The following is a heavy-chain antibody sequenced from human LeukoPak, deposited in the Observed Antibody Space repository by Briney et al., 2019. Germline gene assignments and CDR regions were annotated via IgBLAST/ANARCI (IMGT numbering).Heavy chain of an antibody. Sequence: SSETLSLTCTVSGGFISSYYWSWIRQPPGKGLEWIGYIYYSGNTKYNPSLKSRVTISIDTSKNQFSLKLSSVTAADTAVYYCASEDLAVAKFYYWGQGTLVTVSS. D-gene: IGHD6-19*01. V-gene: IGHV4-59*01. J-gene: IGHJ4*02. CDR2: IYYSGNT. CDR3: ASEDLAVAKFYY. CDR1: GGFISSYY.